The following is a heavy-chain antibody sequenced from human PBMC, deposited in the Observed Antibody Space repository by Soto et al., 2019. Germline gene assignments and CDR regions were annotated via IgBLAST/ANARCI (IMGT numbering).Heavy chain of an antibody. CDR1: GGSIYGSNW. CDR3: ARYPGTTVGGVI. D-gene: IGHD3-16*01. V-gene: IGHV4-4*02. CDR2: IFHSGST. J-gene: IGHJ3*02. Sequence: QVQLQESGPGLVKPSGTLSLTCSLSGGSIYGSNWWSWVRQPPGKGLEWIGEIFHSGSTHYNPSLKSRVTMSVDKSKNQFSLILSAVTAADTAVYYCARYPGTTVGGVIWGQVTMVTVSS.